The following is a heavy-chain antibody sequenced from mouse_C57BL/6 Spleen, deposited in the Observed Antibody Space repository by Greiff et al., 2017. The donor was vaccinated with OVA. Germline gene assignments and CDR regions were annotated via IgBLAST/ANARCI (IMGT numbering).Heavy chain of an antibody. J-gene: IGHJ1*03. V-gene: IGHV3-6*01. CDR2: ISYDGSN. D-gene: IGHD1-1*02. CDR3: ARAPYGYGYFDV. CDR1: GYSITSGYY. Sequence: EVKLQESGPGLVKPSQSLSLTCSVTGYSITSGYYWNWIRQFPGNKLEWMGYISYDGSNNYNPSLKNRISITRDTSKNQFFLKLNSVTTEDTATYYCARAPYGYGYFDVWGTGTTVTVSS.